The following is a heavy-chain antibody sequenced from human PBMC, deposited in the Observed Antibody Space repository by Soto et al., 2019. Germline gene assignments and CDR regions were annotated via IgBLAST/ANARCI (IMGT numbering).Heavy chain of an antibody. D-gene: IGHD6-6*01. J-gene: IGHJ6*03. CDR2: ISGSGGST. CDR3: AKGGFSSSLDYYYYYYMDV. CDR1: GLTFSGYP. V-gene: IGHV3-23*01. Sequence: GGSQRLSCAASGLTFSGYPRSWVRQGPGKGLEWVSAISGSGGSTYHADSVKGRFTISRDNSKNTLYLQMNSLRAEDTAVYYCAKGGFSSSLDYYYYYYMDVWGKGTTVTVSS.